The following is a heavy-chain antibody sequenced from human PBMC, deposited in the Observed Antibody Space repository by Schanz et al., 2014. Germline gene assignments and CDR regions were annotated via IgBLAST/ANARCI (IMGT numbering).Heavy chain of an antibody. CDR1: GGTFSTYP. V-gene: IGHV1-69*02. J-gene: IGHJ3*01. D-gene: IGHD1-26*01. Sequence: QVQLVQSGAEAKKPGSSMKVSCKASGGTFSTYPINWLRQAPGQGLEWMGRIIPIHGIVNYAQKFQGRVTITADTSTTSAYMKLSSLRYEDTAFCYCARGSRPGGFDFWGQGTMVTVSS. CDR2: IIPIHGIV. CDR3: ARGSRPGGFDF.